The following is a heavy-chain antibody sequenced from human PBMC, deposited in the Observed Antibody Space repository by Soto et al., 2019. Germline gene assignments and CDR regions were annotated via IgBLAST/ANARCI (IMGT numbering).Heavy chain of an antibody. Sequence: GGSLRLSCAASGFTFSSYAMHWVRQAPGKGLEWVAVISYDGSNKYYADSVKGRFTISRDNSKNTLYLQMNSLRAEDTAVYYCARDRYLATIRLYFDYWGQGTLVTVSS. J-gene: IGHJ4*02. D-gene: IGHD5-12*01. CDR2: ISYDGSNK. CDR1: GFTFSSYA. V-gene: IGHV3-30-3*01. CDR3: ARDRYLATIRLYFDY.